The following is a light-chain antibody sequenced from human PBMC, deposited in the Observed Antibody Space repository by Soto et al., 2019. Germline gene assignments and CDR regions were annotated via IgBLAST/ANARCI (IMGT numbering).Light chain of an antibody. Sequence: DIQMTQSPSSLSASIGDRVTITCRASQSISNSLNWYQQRPGKAPNLLIYAASNLHSGVPSRFSGSGSGTEFTLTINSLQSEDFAVYYCQQYNNWPHTFGQGTKVDIK. J-gene: IGKJ2*01. CDR3: QQYNNWPHT. CDR2: AAS. CDR1: QSISNS. V-gene: IGKV1-39*01.